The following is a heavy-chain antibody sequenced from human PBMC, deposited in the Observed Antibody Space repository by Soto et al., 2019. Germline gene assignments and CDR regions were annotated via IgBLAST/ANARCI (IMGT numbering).Heavy chain of an antibody. J-gene: IGHJ4*02. CDR3: AKETIARRSPYDY. Sequence: PGGSLRLSCATSGFTFISYAMNWVRQAPGKGLEWVAVISNDGTNQDYADSVRGRFTISRDNSENMVYLQMHSVREEDTAVYYCAKETIARRSPYDYWGQGTLVTVSS. V-gene: IGHV3-30*18. D-gene: IGHD3-16*02. CDR2: ISNDGTNQ. CDR1: GFTFISYA.